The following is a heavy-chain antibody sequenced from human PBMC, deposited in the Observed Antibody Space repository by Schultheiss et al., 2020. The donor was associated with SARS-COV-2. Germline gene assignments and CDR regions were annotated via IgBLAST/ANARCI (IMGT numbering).Heavy chain of an antibody. Sequence: SQTLSLTCPVSGGSISSYYWSWIRQPPGKGLEWIGYIYYSGSTNYNPSLKSRVTISVDTSKNQFSLKLSSVTAADTAVYYCARDQWTGSFDAWGQGTMVTVSS. CDR3: ARDQWTGSFDA. CDR1: GGSISSYY. J-gene: IGHJ3*01. D-gene: IGHD3/OR15-3a*01. CDR2: IYYSGST. V-gene: IGHV4-59*01.